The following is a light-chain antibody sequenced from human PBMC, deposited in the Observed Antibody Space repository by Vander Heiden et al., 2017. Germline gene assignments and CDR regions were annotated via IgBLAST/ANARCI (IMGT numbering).Light chain of an antibody. CDR2: DVS. CDR1: SSDVGGYNY. Sequence: QSALTQPASVSGSPGQSITIPCTGTSSDVGGYNYVSCYQQHPGKAPKLMIYDVSNRPSGVSNRFSGSKSGNTASLTSSGLQAEDEADYYCSSYTSSSTGVFGGGTKLTVL. V-gene: IGLV2-14*01. CDR3: SSYTSSSTGV. J-gene: IGLJ3*02.